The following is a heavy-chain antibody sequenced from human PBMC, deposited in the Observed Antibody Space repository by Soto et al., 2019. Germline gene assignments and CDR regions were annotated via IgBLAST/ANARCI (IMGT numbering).Heavy chain of an antibody. J-gene: IGHJ4*02. V-gene: IGHV1-69*02. D-gene: IGHD6-13*01. CDR3: ARDSLGSWSYY. Sequence: QVQLVQSGAEVKKPGSSVKVSCKASGGTFSSYTISWVRQAPGQGLEWMGRIIPNLGIANYAQKFQGRVTITAYKSTSTSYMELSSLRSADTAVYYCARDSLGSWSYYWGQGTLVTVSA. CDR2: IIPNLGIA. CDR1: GGTFSSYT.